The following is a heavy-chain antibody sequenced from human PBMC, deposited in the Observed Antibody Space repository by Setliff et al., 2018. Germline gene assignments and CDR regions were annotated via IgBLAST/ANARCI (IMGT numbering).Heavy chain of an antibody. V-gene: IGHV4-4*07. CDR2: IYTSGST. D-gene: IGHD4-4*01. J-gene: IGHJ6*03. Sequence: PSETLSLTCTVSGGSISSYYWSWIRQPAGKGLEWIGRIYTSGSTNYNPSLKSRVTMSVDTSKNQFSLKLSSVTAADTAVYYCARVSTVTTWPYYYMDVWGKGTTVTVSS. CDR1: GGSISSYY. CDR3: ARVSTVTTWPYYYMDV.